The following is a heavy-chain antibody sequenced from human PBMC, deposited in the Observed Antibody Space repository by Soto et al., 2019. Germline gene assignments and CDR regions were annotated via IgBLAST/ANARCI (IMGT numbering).Heavy chain of an antibody. V-gene: IGHV3-11*01. J-gene: IGHJ4*02. D-gene: IGHD3-22*01. CDR3: ARDLGYYDSSGYFDY. CDR1: GFTFSDYY. CDR2: ISSSDSII. Sequence: QVQLVESGGGLVKPGGSLRLSCAASGFTFSDYYMSWIRQAPGKGLEWVSYISSSDSIIYYADSVKGRFTISRDNAKNSLYLQMNRPRAEDTAVYYCARDLGYYDSSGYFDYWGQGTLVTVSS.